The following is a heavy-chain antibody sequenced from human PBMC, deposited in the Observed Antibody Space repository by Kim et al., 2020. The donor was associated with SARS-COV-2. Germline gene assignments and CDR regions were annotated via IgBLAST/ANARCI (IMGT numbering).Heavy chain of an antibody. Sequence: SETLSLTCSVSGGSVSSADYYWSWIRQPPGKGLEWIGYIYYSGSTYHNPSVRSGVMISIDTSRNQFSLTLNSVTATDTALYYCAGFGLYGEADFWGQGTLVTVSS. CDR3: AGFGLYGEADF. D-gene: IGHD3-3*01. V-gene: IGHV4-30-4*02. CDR2: IYYSGST. J-gene: IGHJ4*02. CDR1: GGSVSSADYY.